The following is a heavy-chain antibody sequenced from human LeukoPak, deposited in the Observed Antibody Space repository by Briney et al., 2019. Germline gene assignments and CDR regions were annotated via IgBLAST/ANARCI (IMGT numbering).Heavy chain of an antibody. CDR3: ARALLGYYDSSGYPTPPDAFDI. V-gene: IGHV1-69*13. J-gene: IGHJ3*02. CDR1: GGTFSSYA. D-gene: IGHD3-22*01. Sequence: GASVKVSCKASGGTFSSYAISWVRQAPGQGLEWMGGIIPIFGTANYAQKFQGRVTITADESTSTAYMELSSLRSEDTAVYYCARALLGYYDSSGYPTPPDAFDIWGQGTMVTVSS. CDR2: IIPIFGTA.